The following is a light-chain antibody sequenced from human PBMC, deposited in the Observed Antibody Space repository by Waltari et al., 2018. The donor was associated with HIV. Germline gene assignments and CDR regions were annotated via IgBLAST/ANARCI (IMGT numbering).Light chain of an antibody. CDR3: SSYAPTNNFYVL. Sequence: QSALTQPPSASGSPGQSVTISCTGTSSDIGGYNYVSWYQQHPGKAPKLIMTEVTKRPSGVPARFSGSKSGNTASRTVSGLQAEDEAHYYCSSYAPTNNFYVLFGGGTALTVL. CDR1: SSDIGGYNY. V-gene: IGLV2-8*01. J-gene: IGLJ2*01. CDR2: EVT.